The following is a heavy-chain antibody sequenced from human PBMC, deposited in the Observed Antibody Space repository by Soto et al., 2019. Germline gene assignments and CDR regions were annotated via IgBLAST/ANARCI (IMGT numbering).Heavy chain of an antibody. V-gene: IGHV4-31*03. CDR3: ARDPMVRRNYYYYYGMDV. CDR2: IYYSGST. D-gene: IGHD3-10*01. J-gene: IGHJ6*02. Sequence: SETLSLTCTVSGGSISSGGYYWSWIRQHPGKGLEWIGYIYYSGSTYYNPSLKSRVTISVDTSKNQFSLKLSSVTAADTAVYYCARDPMVRRNYYYYYGMDVWGQGTTVTVSS. CDR1: GGSISSGGYY.